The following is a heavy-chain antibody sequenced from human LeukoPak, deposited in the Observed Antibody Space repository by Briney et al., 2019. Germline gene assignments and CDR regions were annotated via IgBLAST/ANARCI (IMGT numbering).Heavy chain of an antibody. J-gene: IGHJ6*02. CDR1: GDSIDSGGFY. D-gene: IGHD2-15*01. Sequence: PSETLSLTCTVSGDSIDSGGFYWSWIRQHPGKGLEWIGYIYYSGSTYYNPSLKSRVTISVDTSKNQFSLKLSSVTAADTAVYYCARAANPRGPYYGMDVWGQGTTVTVSS. V-gene: IGHV4-31*03. CDR2: IYYSGST. CDR3: ARAANPRGPYYGMDV.